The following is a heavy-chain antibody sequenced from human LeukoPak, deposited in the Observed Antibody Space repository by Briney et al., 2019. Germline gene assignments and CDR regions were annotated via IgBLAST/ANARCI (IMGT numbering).Heavy chain of an antibody. CDR2: IYYSGST. D-gene: IGHD6-19*01. J-gene: IGHJ3*02. CDR3: ARDFRRYSSGWYTDAAAFDI. V-gene: IGHV4-61*08. CDR1: GGSISSGGYY. Sequence: SETLSLTCTVSGGSISSGGYYWSWIRQPPGKGLEWIGYIYYSGSTNYNPSLKSRVTISVDTSKNQFSLKLSSVTAADTAVYYCARDFRRYSSGWYTDAAAFDIWGQGTMVTVSS.